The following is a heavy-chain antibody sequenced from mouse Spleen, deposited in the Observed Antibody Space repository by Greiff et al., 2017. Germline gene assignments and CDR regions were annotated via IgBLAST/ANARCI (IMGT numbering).Heavy chain of an antibody. CDR2: ISSGSSTI. V-gene: IGHV5-17*01. CDR3: ASLANSYFDY. D-gene: IGHD1-1*01. CDR1: GFTFSDYG. Sequence: DVMLVESGGGLVKPGGSLKLSCAASGFTFSDYGMHWVRQAPEKGLEWVAYISSGSSTIYYADTVKGRFTISRDNAKNTLFLQMTSLRSEDTAMYYCASLANSYFDYWGQGTTLTVSS. J-gene: IGHJ2*01.